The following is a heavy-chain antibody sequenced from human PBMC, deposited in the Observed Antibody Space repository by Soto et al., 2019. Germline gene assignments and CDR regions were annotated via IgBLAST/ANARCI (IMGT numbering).Heavy chain of an antibody. D-gene: IGHD3-9*01. Sequence: ASVKVSCKASGYTFTSYGISWVRQAPGQGLEWKGWISAYNGNTNYAQKLQGRVTMTTDTSTSTAYMELRSLRSDDTAVYYCARDRTLIYDILTGYRLEAFDIWGQGTMVTVSS. CDR2: ISAYNGNT. J-gene: IGHJ3*02. CDR3: ARDRTLIYDILTGYRLEAFDI. V-gene: IGHV1-18*01. CDR1: GYTFTSYG.